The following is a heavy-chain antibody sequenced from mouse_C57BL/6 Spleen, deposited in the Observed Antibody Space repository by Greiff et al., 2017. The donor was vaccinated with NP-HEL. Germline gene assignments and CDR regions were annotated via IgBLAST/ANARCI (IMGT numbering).Heavy chain of an antibody. CDR1: GYTFTDYE. CDR2: IDPETGGT. Sequence: VQLQQSGAELVRPGASVTLSCKASGYTFTDYEMHWVQQTPVHGLEWIGAIDPETGGTAYNQKFKGKAILTADNSSSTAYMELRSLTSEDSAVYYCTRGTITTVVARDWFAYWGQGTLVTVSA. V-gene: IGHV1-15*01. CDR3: TRGTITTVVARDWFAY. J-gene: IGHJ3*01. D-gene: IGHD1-1*01.